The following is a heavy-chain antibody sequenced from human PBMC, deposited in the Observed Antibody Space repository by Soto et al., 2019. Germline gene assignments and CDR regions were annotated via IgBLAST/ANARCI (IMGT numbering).Heavy chain of an antibody. CDR2: ISSSGSTI. CDR3: ARDGPAVGSGSYYDY. J-gene: IGHJ4*02. Sequence: EVQLVESGGGLVQPGGYLRLSCAASGFTFSSYEMNWVRQAPGKGLEWVSYISSSGSTIYYADSVKGRFTISRDNAKNSLYLQMNSLRAEDTAVYYCARDGPAVGSGSYYDYWGQGTLVTVSS. CDR1: GFTFSSYE. V-gene: IGHV3-48*03. D-gene: IGHD3-10*01.